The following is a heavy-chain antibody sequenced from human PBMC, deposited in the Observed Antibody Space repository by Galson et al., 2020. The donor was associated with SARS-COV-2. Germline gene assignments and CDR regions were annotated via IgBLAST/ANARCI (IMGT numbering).Heavy chain of an antibody. V-gene: IGHV4-59*08. J-gene: IGHJ5*02. CDR2: IYYSGTT. CDR3: ARHSRTAVGTFRFDP. CDR1: GGSISGYY. D-gene: IGHD6-13*01. Sequence: ASETLSLTCTVSGGSISGYYWSWIRQPPGKGLEWIGYIYYSGTTKYNPSLKSRVTISVDTSKNQFSLKLSSVTAADTAVYYCARHSRTAVGTFRFDPWGQGTLVKVSS.